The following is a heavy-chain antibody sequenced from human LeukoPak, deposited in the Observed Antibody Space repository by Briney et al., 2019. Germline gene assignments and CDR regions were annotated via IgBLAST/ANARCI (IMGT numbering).Heavy chain of an antibody. CDR2: IIPIFGTA. Sequence: SVKVSCKASGYTFTGYYMHWVRQALGRGLEWMGGIIPIFGTANYAQKFQGRVTITADESTSTAYMELSSLRSEDTAVYYCARGPLGPTTVTTGLLYMDVWGKGTTVTVSS. CDR1: GYTFTGYY. V-gene: IGHV1-69*13. J-gene: IGHJ6*03. CDR3: ARGPLGPTTVTTGLLYMDV. D-gene: IGHD4-17*01.